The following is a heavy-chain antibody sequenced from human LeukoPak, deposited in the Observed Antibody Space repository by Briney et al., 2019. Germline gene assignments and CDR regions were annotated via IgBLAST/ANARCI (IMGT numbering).Heavy chain of an antibody. D-gene: IGHD3-22*01. V-gene: IGHV4-30-2*01. Sequence: SETLSLTCAVSGGSISSGGYSWSWIRQPPGKGLEWIGYIYHSGSTYYNPSLKSRVTISVDTSKNQFSLKLSSVTAADTAVYYCASLITYYYDSSGQKDYWGQGTLVTVSS. CDR3: ASLITYYYDSSGQKDY. J-gene: IGHJ4*02. CDR2: IYHSGST. CDR1: GGSISSGGYS.